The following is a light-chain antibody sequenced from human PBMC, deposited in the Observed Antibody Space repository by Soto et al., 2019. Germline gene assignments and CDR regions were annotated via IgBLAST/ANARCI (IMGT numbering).Light chain of an antibody. Sequence: EIVLTQSPDTLSLSPGESATLSCRASQSVRSERLAWYQQKPGQAPRLVIFDASTRATGIPERFSGSGSGTHFTLTITSLEPEDFAVYYCQEYDGAPPVTFGLGTRLEIK. CDR3: QEYDGAPPVT. CDR2: DAS. CDR1: QSVRSER. J-gene: IGKJ5*01. V-gene: IGKV3-20*01.